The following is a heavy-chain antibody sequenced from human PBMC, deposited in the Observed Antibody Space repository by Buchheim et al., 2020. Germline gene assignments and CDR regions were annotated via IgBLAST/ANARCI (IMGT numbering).Heavy chain of an antibody. J-gene: IGHJ6*02. Sequence: EVQLVDSGGGLVQPGGSLRLSCTASELTFSNYWMGWVRQAPGKGLEWVASIKQDASKKNYVDSVRGRFTISRDNAKNSLYLQMNSLRAEDTAVYYCARDTVATRPPWYYGMDVWGQGTT. CDR1: ELTFSNYW. CDR3: ARDTVATRPPWYYGMDV. CDR2: IKQDASKK. V-gene: IGHV3-7*01. D-gene: IGHD4-23*01.